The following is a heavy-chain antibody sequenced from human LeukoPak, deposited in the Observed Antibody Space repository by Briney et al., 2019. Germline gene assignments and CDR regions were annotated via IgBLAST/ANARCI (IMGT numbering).Heavy chain of an antibody. J-gene: IGHJ4*02. CDR3: ARSSLVEATDFDY. D-gene: IGHD1-26*01. CDR1: GYSISSGYY. V-gene: IGHV4-38-2*02. Sequence: SETLSLTCTVSGYSISSGYYWGWIRQPPGKGLEWIGSFYHSGNTYYNPSFKSRVTTSVDTSKNQFSLKLSSVTAADTAVYYCARSSLVEATDFDYWGQGTLVTVSS. CDR2: FYHSGNT.